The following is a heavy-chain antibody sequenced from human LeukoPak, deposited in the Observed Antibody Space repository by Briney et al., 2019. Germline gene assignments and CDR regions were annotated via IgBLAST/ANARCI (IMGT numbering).Heavy chain of an antibody. D-gene: IGHD3-10*01. J-gene: IGHJ4*02. CDR2: FYYSGIT. CDR1: GGSIRSYY. Sequence: SETLSLTCTVSGGSIRSYYWSWIRQPPGKGLEWIGYFYYSGITKYNPSLKSRVTISVDTSKNQFSLKLSSVTAADTAVYYCARVGPYYYGSGSYGFDCWGQGTLSPSPQ. CDR3: ARVGPYYYGSGSYGFDC. V-gene: IGHV4-59*01.